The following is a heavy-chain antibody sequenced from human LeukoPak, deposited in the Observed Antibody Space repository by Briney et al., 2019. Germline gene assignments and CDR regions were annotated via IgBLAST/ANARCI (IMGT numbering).Heavy chain of an antibody. CDR3: ARQSQGATWEYYFDY. J-gene: IGHJ4*02. CDR2: IIPIFGTA. D-gene: IGHD1-26*01. Sequence: GASVKVSCKASGGTFSSYAISWVRQAPGQGLEWMGGIIPIFGTANYAQKFQGRVTITADESTSTAYMELSSLRSEDTAVYYCARQSQGATWEYYFDYWGQGTLVTVSS. V-gene: IGHV1-69*13. CDR1: GGTFSSYA.